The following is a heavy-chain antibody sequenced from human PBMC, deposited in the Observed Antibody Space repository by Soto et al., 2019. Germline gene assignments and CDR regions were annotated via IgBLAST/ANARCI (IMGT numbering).Heavy chain of an antibody. Sequence: PSETLSLTCTVSGGSISSGGYYWSWIRQHPGKGLEWIGYIYYSGSTNYNPSLKSRVTISVDTSKNQFSLKLSSVTAADTAVYYCARTPSYYYDSSGYPGCFDYWGQGTLVTVSS. CDR3: ARTPSYYYDSSGYPGCFDY. D-gene: IGHD3-22*01. CDR2: IYYSGST. V-gene: IGHV4-61*08. CDR1: GGSISSGGYY. J-gene: IGHJ4*02.